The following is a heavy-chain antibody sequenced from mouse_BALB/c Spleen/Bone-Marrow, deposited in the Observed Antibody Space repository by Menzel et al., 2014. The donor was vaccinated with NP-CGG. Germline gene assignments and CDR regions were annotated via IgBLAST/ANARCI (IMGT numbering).Heavy chain of an antibody. CDR1: GFSFSNYG. Sequence: EVQLQESGGGLVKSGGSLKLSCAASGFSFSNYGMSWLRQTPEKRLEWVATISGDGRYTFYSDSVKGRFTISRDNAKNTLSLHESSLRSEDTVLYHCERHAYYGQADVFFVFGGQGTPVTVSA. CDR2: ISGDGRYT. V-gene: IGHV5-9-2*01. D-gene: IGHD2-10*01. CDR3: ERHAYYGQADVFFVF. J-gene: IGHJ3*01.